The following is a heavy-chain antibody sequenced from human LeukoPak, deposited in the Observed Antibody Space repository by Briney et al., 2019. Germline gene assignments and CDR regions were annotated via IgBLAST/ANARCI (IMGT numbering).Heavy chain of an antibody. V-gene: IGHV3-7*01. D-gene: IGHD5-12*01. CDR3: ARGSYSGYDWDY. CDR2: IKQDESEE. J-gene: IGHJ4*02. Sequence: GGSLRLSCAASGFSFSDYWMTWVRQAPGKGLEWVANIKQDESEEYYVDSVKGRFTISRDNAKNSLYLQMNSLRAEDTAVYYCARGSYSGYDWDYWGQGTLVTVSS. CDR1: GFSFSDYW.